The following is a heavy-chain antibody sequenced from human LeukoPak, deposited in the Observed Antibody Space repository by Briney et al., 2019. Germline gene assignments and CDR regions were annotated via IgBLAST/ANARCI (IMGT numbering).Heavy chain of an antibody. Sequence: GGSLRLSCAGSGFTFSSYAMSWVRQAPGKGLEWVSGISGSGGSTYYADSVKGRLTISRDNSKNTLYLQMNSLRAEDTAAYYCANGLVGATAWNWGQGTLVSVSS. V-gene: IGHV3-23*01. CDR3: ANGLVGATAWN. J-gene: IGHJ4*02. CDR2: ISGSGGST. D-gene: IGHD1-26*01. CDR1: GFTFSSYA.